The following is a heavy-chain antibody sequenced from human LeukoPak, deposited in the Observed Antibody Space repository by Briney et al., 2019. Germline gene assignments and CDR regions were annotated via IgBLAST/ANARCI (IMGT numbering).Heavy chain of an antibody. CDR3: ARSRFGVVVPAAIEY. D-gene: IGHD2-2*02. CDR2: INPNSGGT. V-gene: IGHV1-2*06. CDR1: GYTFTGYY. Sequence: ASVKVSCTASGYTFTGYYMHWVRQAPGQGLEWMGRINPNSGGTNYAQKFQGRVTMTRDTSISTAYMELSRLRSDDTAVYYCARSRFGVVVPAAIEYWGQGTLVTVSS. J-gene: IGHJ4*02.